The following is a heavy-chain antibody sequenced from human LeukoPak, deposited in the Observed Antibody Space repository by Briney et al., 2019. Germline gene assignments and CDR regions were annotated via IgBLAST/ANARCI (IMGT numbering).Heavy chain of an antibody. D-gene: IGHD6-6*01. V-gene: IGHV3-21*05. CDR3: AGDGVGALPGDAFDI. J-gene: IGHJ3*02. CDR2: INLDGTDI. Sequence: PGGSLTLSCAASGFSFSTHSMNWVRQAPGKGLEWISFINLDGTDIHYGESVKGRFTISRDNAKNSLYLQMHTPRAEDTAVYYCAGDGVGALPGDAFDIWSQGTLVTVSS. CDR1: GFSFSTHS.